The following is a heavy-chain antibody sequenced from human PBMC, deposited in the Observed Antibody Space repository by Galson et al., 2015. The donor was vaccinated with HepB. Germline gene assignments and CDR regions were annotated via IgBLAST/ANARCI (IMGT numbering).Heavy chain of an antibody. J-gene: IGHJ4*02. CDR1: GITFSGYW. CDR2: INSDGSSR. Sequence: SLRLSCAASGITFSGYWMHWVRHAPGKGLVWVASINSDGSSRYYADSVRGRFTISRDNARNTLFLQMDSLRAEDTALFYCARHSGTYLDFWGQGTLVTVSS. V-gene: IGHV3-74*01. CDR3: ARHSGTYLDF. D-gene: IGHD1-26*01.